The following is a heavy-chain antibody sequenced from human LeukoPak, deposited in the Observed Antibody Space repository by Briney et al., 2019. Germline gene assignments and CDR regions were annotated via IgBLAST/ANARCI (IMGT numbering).Heavy chain of an antibody. CDR2: INSDGSST. CDR3: ARVGQITMIPFDY. V-gene: IGHV3-74*01. CDR1: GFTFSSYW. J-gene: IGHJ4*02. Sequence: PGGSLRLSCAASGFTFSSYWMHWVRQAPGKGLVWVSRINSDGSSTSYADSVKGRFTISRDNAKNTLYLQMNSLRAEDTAVYYCARVGQITMIPFDYWGQGTRVTVSS. D-gene: IGHD3-22*01.